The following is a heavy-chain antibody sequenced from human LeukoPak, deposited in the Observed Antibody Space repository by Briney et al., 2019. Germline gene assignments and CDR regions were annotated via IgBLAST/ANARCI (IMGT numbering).Heavy chain of an antibody. Sequence: ASVKVSCKASGYTFTSYGISWMRQAPGQGLEWMGWISAYNGNTNYAQKLQGRVTMTTDTSTSAAYMELRSLRSDDTAVYYCARGVLWFGEGYYFDYWGQGTLVTVSS. J-gene: IGHJ4*02. V-gene: IGHV1-18*01. CDR3: ARGVLWFGEGYYFDY. D-gene: IGHD3-10*01. CDR1: GYTFTSYG. CDR2: ISAYNGNT.